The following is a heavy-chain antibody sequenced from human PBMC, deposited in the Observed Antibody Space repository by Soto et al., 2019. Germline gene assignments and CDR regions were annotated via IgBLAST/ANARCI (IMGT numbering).Heavy chain of an antibody. D-gene: IGHD4-17*01. CDR2: VYYTGDT. Sequence: QVQLQQSGPRLVKPSETLSLTCTVSSGPDRSHNWGWIRQPPGRRLEWIGYVYYTGDTAYNPSLRGRVRISADTSTNDISLTLNSVTAADTAVYYCVRQGIDYLHGLVDVWGQGTTVSVSS. J-gene: IGHJ6*02. CDR1: SGPDRSHN. V-gene: IGHV4-59*08. CDR3: VRQGIDYLHGLVDV.